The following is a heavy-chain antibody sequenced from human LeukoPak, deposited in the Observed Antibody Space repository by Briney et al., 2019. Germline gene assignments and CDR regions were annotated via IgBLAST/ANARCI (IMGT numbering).Heavy chain of an antibody. V-gene: IGHV4-59*01. J-gene: IGHJ2*01. Sequence: SETLSLTCTVSGGSISNYYGNWIRQPPGKGLEWIGNIYYSGSTNYNPSLKSRVTISVDTSKDQFSLKLSSLTAADTAVYYCARRGANSGSYSHFDLWGRGTLVTVSS. CDR1: GGSISNYY. CDR3: ARRGANSGSYSHFDL. CDR2: IYYSGST. D-gene: IGHD1-26*01.